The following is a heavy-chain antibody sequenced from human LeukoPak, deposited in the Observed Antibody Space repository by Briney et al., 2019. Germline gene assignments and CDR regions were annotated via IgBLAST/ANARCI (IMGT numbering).Heavy chain of an antibody. CDR3: AREIRHYYDSSGRGAFDI. CDR1: GFTVSSNY. CDR2: IYSGGST. V-gene: IGHV3-53*04. Sequence: GGSLRLSCAASGFTVSSNYMSWVRQAPGKGLEWVSVIYSGGSTYYADSVKGRFTISRHNSKNTLYLQMNSLRAEDTAVYYCAREIRHYYDSSGRGAFDIWGRGTMVTVSS. D-gene: IGHD3-22*01. J-gene: IGHJ3*02.